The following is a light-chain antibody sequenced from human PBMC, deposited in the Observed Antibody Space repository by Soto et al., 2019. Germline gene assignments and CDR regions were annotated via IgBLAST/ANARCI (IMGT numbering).Light chain of an antibody. Sequence: DIVMTQSPLSLPVTPGEPASISCRSSQSLLHSNGYNYLDWYLQKPGQSPQLLIYLGSNRASGVPEWFSGSGSRTDFTLKISRVEAEDVGVYYCMQALQAGTFGQGTKLEIK. CDR3: MQALQAGT. J-gene: IGKJ2*02. CDR1: QSLLHSNGYNY. CDR2: LGS. V-gene: IGKV2-28*01.